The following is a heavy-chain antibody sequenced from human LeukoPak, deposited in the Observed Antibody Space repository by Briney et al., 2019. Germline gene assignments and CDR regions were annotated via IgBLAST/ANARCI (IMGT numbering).Heavy chain of an antibody. CDR2: ISGSGGNT. J-gene: IGHJ4*02. D-gene: IGHD6-19*01. CDR3: AKVGDSSGWYWGYYFDY. V-gene: IGHV3-23*01. CDR1: GFTFSSYA. Sequence: NPGGSLRLSCAASGFTFSSYAMSWVRQAPGKGLEWVSAISGSGGNTYYADSVKGRFTISRDNSKNTLYLQMNSLRAEDTAVYYCAKVGDSSGWYWGYYFDYWGQGTLVTVSS.